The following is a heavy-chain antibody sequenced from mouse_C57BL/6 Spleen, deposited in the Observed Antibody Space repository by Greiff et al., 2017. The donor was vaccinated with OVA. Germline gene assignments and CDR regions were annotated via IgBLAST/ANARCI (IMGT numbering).Heavy chain of an antibody. CDR2: INPNNGGT. D-gene: IGHD1-1*01. Sequence: VQLQQSGPELVKPGASVKIPCKASGYTFTDYNMDWVKQSHGKSLEWIGDINPNNGGTIYNQKFKGKATLTVDKSSSTAYMELRSLTSEDTAVYYCARRGGGSRHWYFDVWGTGTTVTVSS. CDR3: ARRGGGSRHWYFDV. V-gene: IGHV1-18*01. CDR1: GYTFTDYN. J-gene: IGHJ1*03.